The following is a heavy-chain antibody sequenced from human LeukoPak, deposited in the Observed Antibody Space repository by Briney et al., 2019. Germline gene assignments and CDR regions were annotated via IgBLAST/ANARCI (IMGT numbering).Heavy chain of an antibody. Sequence: GRSLRLSCAASGFTFSSYAMHWVRQAPGKGLEWVAVISYDGSNKYYADSVKGRFTISRDNSKNTLYLQMNSLRAEDTAVYYCARDSYGYYYGMDVWGQGTTVTVSS. J-gene: IGHJ6*02. CDR2: ISYDGSNK. D-gene: IGHD3-16*01. V-gene: IGHV3-30-3*01. CDR3: ARDSYGYYYGMDV. CDR1: GFTFSSYA.